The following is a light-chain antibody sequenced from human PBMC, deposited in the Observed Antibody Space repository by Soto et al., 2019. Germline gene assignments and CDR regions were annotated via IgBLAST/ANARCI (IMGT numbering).Light chain of an antibody. CDR3: QQYKTYWT. Sequence: DIQMTPSPSTLSASVGARVTITCRASESISTWLAWYQQKPWKAPKVLIYGASSLESGVSSRFSGSGSGTEFTPTISSLQPDDFATYYCQQYKTYWTCGQGTRWIS. V-gene: IGKV1-5*01. J-gene: IGKJ1*01. CDR1: ESISTW. CDR2: GAS.